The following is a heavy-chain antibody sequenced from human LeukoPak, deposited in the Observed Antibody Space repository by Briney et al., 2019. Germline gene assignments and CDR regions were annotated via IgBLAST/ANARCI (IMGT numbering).Heavy chain of an antibody. CDR1: GFTFSSYD. V-gene: IGHV3-30*03. J-gene: IGHJ4*02. CDR3: TTETYYYDSSGYYYQYGFDY. D-gene: IGHD3-22*01. CDR2: ISYDGSNK. Sequence: PERSLRLSCAASGFTFSSYDMHWVRQAPGKGLEWVALISYDGSNKYYADSVKGRFTISRDNSKNTLYLQMNSLKTEDTAVYYCTTETYYYDSSGYYYQYGFDYWGQGTLVTVSS.